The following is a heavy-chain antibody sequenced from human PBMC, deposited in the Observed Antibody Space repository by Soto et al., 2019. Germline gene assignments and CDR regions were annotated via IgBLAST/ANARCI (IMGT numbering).Heavy chain of an antibody. CDR3: EHLPGGSRVAGCSPLRFEY. J-gene: IGHJ4*02. V-gene: IGHV2-5*02. D-gene: IGHD2-2*01. CDR1: GFLLTTSGVG. CDR2: IYWDDDE. Sequence: QITLKESGPTLVKPTQTLTLTCTFSGFLLTTSGVGVGWIRQSPGKALEWLALIYWDDDERYSQSLKSRLTSTNNTSKNHVVLTMTNMGPVDTATSSCEHLPGGSRVAGCSPLRFEYWGQGTLVTVSS.